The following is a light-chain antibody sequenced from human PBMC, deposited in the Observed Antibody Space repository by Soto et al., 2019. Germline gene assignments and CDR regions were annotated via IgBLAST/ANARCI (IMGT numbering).Light chain of an antibody. J-gene: IGKJ4*01. CDR2: DAS. Sequence: EIVLTQPPGTLSLSPGDSATLXXRASQSIRSYLAWYQQKRGQAPRVXIYDASNRATGIPARFSGSGSGTDFSLTISSLEPEDFAVYYCQQRSSWPLTFGGGTKVDIK. V-gene: IGKV3-11*01. CDR1: QSIRSY. CDR3: QQRSSWPLT.